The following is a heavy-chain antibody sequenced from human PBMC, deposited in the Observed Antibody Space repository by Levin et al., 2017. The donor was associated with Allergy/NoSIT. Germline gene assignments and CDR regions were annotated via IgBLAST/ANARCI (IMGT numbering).Heavy chain of an antibody. J-gene: IGHJ4*02. CDR2: ISGGSESF. D-gene: IGHD3-22*01. CDR3: AHSSGYNYDRVDHYFDS. CDR1: GFTFSRSA. V-gene: IGHV3-23*01. Sequence: ASVKVSCAASGFTFSRSAMGWVRQAPGKGLEWVSGISGGSESFYYSDSVKGRFTISSDNSKNTLYLQMNSLRGEDTALYYCAHSSGYNYDRVDHYFDSWGQGTLVTVSS.